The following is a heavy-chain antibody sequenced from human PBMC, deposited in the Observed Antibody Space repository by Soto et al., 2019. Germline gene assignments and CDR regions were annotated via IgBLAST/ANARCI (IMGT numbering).Heavy chain of an antibody. V-gene: IGHV3-23*01. CDR2: ISGSGGST. Sequence: GGSLRLSCAASGFTFSSYAMIWVRQAPGKGLEWVSAISGSGGSTYYADSVKGRFTISRDNSKNTLYLQMNSLRAEDTAVFYCAKGKVANWFDPWGQGTLVTVSS. D-gene: IGHD2-15*01. CDR3: AKGKVANWFDP. CDR1: GFTFSSYA. J-gene: IGHJ5*02.